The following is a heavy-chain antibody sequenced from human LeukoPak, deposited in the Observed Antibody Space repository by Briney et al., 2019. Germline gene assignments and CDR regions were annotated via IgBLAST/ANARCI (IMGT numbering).Heavy chain of an antibody. J-gene: IGHJ4*02. D-gene: IGHD2-2*01. CDR2: INPNSGGT. V-gene: IGHV1-2*02. CDR3: ARDYCSSTSCRLDY. Sequence: ASVKVSCKASGYTFTGYYMHWVRQAPGQGLEWMGWINPNSGGTNYAQKFQGRVTMTRDTSISTAYMELSRLRSDGTAVYYCARDYCSSTSCRLDYWGQGTLVTVSS. CDR1: GYTFTGYY.